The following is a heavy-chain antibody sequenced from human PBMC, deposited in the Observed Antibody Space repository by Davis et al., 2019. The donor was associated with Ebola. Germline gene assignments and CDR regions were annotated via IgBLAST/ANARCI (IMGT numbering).Heavy chain of an antibody. J-gene: IGHJ3*01. V-gene: IGHV3-23*01. CDR2: ISGSGGST. CDR1: GFTFSSDA. Sequence: GGSLRLSCAASGFTFSSDAMSWVRQVPGKGLALVSAISGSGGSTYYADSVKGGFTISRDNSKNTLYLQMNSLRAEDTAVYYCAKVRSYDAFDVWGQGTRVTVSS. CDR3: AKVRSYDAFDV.